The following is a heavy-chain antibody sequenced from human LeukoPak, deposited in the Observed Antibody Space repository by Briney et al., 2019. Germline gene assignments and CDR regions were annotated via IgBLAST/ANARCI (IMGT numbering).Heavy chain of an antibody. D-gene: IGHD5-12*01. V-gene: IGHV4-30-4*08. CDR1: GGSISSGDYY. Sequence: SETLSLTXTVSGGSISSGDYYWSWIRQPPGKGLEWIGYIYYSGSTYYNPSLKSRVTISVDTSKNQFSLKLSSVTAADTGVYYCAGNLVATSSIDYWGQGTLVTVSS. J-gene: IGHJ4*02. CDR3: AGNLVATSSIDY. CDR2: IYYSGST.